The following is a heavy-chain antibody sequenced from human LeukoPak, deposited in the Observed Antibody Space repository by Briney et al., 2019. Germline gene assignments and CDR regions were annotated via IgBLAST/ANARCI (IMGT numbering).Heavy chain of an antibody. CDR1: AFTFSTYA. CDR2: ISGIGGST. J-gene: IGHJ4*02. V-gene: IGHV3-23*01. Sequence: GGSLRLSCAASAFTFSTYAMSWVRQAPGRGLEWVSAISGIGGSTYYADSVKGRFTISRDNSKNTLYLQMNSLRAEDTALYYCAKMLIYGSVQRGGYFDYWGQGTLVTVSS. CDR3: AKMLIYGSVQRGGYFDY. D-gene: IGHD6-19*01.